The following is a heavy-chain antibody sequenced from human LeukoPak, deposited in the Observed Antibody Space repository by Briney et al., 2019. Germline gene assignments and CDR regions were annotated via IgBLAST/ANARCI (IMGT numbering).Heavy chain of an antibody. D-gene: IGHD3-10*01. J-gene: IGHJ4*02. V-gene: IGHV1-18*01. CDR2: ISAYNGNT. CDR3: ARLWFGELFSYYFDY. CDR1: GYTFTSYG. Sequence: ASVKVSCKASGYTFTSYGISWVRQAPGRGLEWMGWISAYNGNTNYAQKLQGRVTMTTDTSTSTAYMELRSLRSDDTAVYYCARLWFGELFSYYFDYWGQGTLVTVSS.